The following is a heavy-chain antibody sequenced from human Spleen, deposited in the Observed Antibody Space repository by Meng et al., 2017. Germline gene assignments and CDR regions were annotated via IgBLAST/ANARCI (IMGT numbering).Heavy chain of an antibody. CDR3: ATGPRGVLRFLEWPN. CDR2: ISYDGRDT. V-gene: IGHV3-30*04. J-gene: IGHJ4*02. CDR1: GFTFSRYA. D-gene: IGHD3-3*01. Sequence: GGSLRLSCAASGFTFSRYAMHWVRQAPGKGLEWVAVISYDGRDTYYADSVKGRLTISRDNSKNTLYLQMNSLRAEDTAVYYCATGPRGVLRFLEWPNWGQGTLVTVSS.